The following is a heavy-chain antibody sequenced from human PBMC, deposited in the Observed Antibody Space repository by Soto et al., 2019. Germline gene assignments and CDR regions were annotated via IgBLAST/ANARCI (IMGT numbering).Heavy chain of an antibody. V-gene: IGHV4-59*01. J-gene: IGHJ6*02. CDR2: IYYSGST. CDR3: ARDRVYSYDIYSYYYGMDV. D-gene: IGHD5-18*01. Sequence: PSETLSLTCTVSGGSISSYYWSWIRQPPGKGLEWIGYIYYSGSTNYNPSLKSRVTISVDTSKNQFSLKLSSVTAADTAVYYCARDRVYSYDIYSYYYGMDVWGQVTTVTVSS. CDR1: GGSISSYY.